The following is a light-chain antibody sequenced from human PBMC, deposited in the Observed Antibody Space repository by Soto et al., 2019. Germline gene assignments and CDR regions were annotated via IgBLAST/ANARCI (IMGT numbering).Light chain of an antibody. CDR2: GAS. CDR1: QSVSNN. V-gene: IGKV3-15*01. Sequence: DIVMTPSPATLSVSPGETATLSCRASQSVSNNVAWYQQKPGQAPRLLILGASTRATGIPARFSGSGSGTEFTLSISSLQSEDFAVYYCKQYKEWPPFTFGQGTRLEIK. J-gene: IGKJ5*01. CDR3: KQYKEWPPFT.